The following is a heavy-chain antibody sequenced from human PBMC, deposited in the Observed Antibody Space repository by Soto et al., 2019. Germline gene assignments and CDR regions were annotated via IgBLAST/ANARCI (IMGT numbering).Heavy chain of an antibody. CDR3: ARDLWWYLH. CDR1: GFTFSSHA. J-gene: IGHJ4*02. Sequence: EVQLLESGGGLVQPGGALRLSCAASGFTFSSHAMSWVRQAPGKGLEWISSISAGSEGAYYADSVKGRFTISRDNSNNTLYLQMNSLRAEDTAVYYCARDLWWYLHWGQGTLDTVSS. V-gene: IGHV3-23*01. D-gene: IGHD2-15*01. CDR2: ISAGSEGA.